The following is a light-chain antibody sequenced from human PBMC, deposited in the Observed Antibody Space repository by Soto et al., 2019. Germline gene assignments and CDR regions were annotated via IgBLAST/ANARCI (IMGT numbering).Light chain of an antibody. CDR1: QSVSSSF. V-gene: IGKV3-20*01. Sequence: EIVLTQSPGTLSLSPGERATLSCRASQSVSSSFLAWYQQKPGQAPRLLIYGASSRAPGIPDRFSGSGSGTDFNLTISRLEPEDFAVYYCQQYCTSPWTFGRGTKVEIK. CDR3: QQYCTSPWT. J-gene: IGKJ1*01. CDR2: GAS.